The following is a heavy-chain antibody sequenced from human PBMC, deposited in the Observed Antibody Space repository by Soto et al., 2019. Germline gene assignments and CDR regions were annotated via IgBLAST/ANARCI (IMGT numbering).Heavy chain of an antibody. J-gene: IGHJ6*01. V-gene: IGHV3-74*01. Sequence: GGSLRLSCAASGFTFGSYWMNWVRQAPGKGLVWVSRIDSDGSSTTYADSVKGRFTTSRDNAKNTLYLQMSSLRVEDTAVYYCARGRQYGMDVWGHATTVTV. CDR2: IDSDGSST. CDR3: ARGRQYGMDV. CDR1: GFTFGSYW.